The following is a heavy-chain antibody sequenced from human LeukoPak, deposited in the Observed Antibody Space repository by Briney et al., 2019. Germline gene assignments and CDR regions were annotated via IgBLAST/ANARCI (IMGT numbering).Heavy chain of an antibody. J-gene: IGHJ4*02. Sequence: GRSLRLSCAASGFTFSSYAMHWVRQAPGKGLEWVAVISYDGSNKYYADSVKGRFTISRDNSKNTLYLQMNSLRAEDTAVYYCAKDSPAASIAVAGLFDYWGQGTLVTVSS. D-gene: IGHD6-19*01. V-gene: IGHV3-30-3*01. CDR1: GFTFSSYA. CDR3: AKDSPAASIAVAGLFDY. CDR2: ISYDGSNK.